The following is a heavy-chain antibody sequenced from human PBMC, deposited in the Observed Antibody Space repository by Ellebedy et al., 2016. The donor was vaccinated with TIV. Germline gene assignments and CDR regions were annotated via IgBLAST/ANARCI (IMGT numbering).Heavy chain of an antibody. CDR3: ARGSGYGDTYYYYGMDV. V-gene: IGHV1-18*01. Sequence: ASVKVSXKASGYTFTSYGISWVRQAPGQGLEWMGWISAYNGNTNYAQKLQGRVTMTTDTSTSTAYMELRSLRSDDTAVYYCARGSGYGDTYYYYGMDVWGQGTTVTVSS. CDR2: ISAYNGNT. CDR1: GYTFTSYG. D-gene: IGHD5-12*01. J-gene: IGHJ6*02.